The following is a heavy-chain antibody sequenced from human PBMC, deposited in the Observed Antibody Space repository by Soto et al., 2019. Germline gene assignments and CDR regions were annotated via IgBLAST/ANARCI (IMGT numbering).Heavy chain of an antibody. CDR2: IYSSGNT. CDR1: GGSISSSDYY. V-gene: IGHV4-31*03. Sequence: QVHLQESGPGLVKPSHTLSLTCTVSGGSISSSDYYWSWIRQPPGKGLEWIGYIYSSGNTYYNPSLKSRLTISVDTSKNQFSLKLNSVTAADTALYYCARGLSAATVVTCDFDYWGQGTLVTVSS. CDR3: ARGLSAATVVTCDFDY. J-gene: IGHJ4*02. D-gene: IGHD4-17*01.